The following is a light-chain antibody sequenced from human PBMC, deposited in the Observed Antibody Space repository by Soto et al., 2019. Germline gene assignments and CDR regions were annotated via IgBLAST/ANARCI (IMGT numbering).Light chain of an antibody. CDR2: AAS. J-gene: IGKJ2*01. CDR1: QGISNY. Sequence: ENRVNQSPCPLIKKVRDRVTITCRASQGISNYLAWYQQKPGKVPKLLIYAASTLQSGVPSRFSGSGSGTDFTLTISSLQPEDVATYYCQKYNSALYTFGQGTKVDIK. V-gene: IGKV1-27*01. CDR3: QKYNSALYT.